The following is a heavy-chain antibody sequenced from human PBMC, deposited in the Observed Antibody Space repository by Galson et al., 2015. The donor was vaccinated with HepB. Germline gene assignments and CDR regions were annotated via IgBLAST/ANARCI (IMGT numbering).Heavy chain of an antibody. J-gene: IGHJ6*02. CDR1: GGTFSSYT. V-gene: IGHV1-69*02. Sequence: VKVSCKASGGTFSSYTISWVRQAPGQGLEWMGRIIPILGIANYAQKFQGRVTITADKSTSTAYMELSSLRSEDTAVYYCARVFQDRYHYGMDVWGRGTTVTVSS. CDR2: IIPILGIA. D-gene: IGHD3-10*01. CDR3: ARVFQDRYHYGMDV.